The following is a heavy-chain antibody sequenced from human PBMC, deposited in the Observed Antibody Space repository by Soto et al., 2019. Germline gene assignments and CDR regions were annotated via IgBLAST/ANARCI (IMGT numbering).Heavy chain of an antibody. CDR3: AADLPGHGGGYEFDY. D-gene: IGHD2-15*01. CDR1: GFTFITAW. V-gene: IGHV3-15*07. CDR2: IKSKNDGGTT. Sequence: PGGSLRLSCASSGFTFITAWMNLVRQAPGKGLEWVGRIKSKNDGGTTDYAAPVKGRFTISRDDSKNTVYLQMNSLRTEDTALYYCAADLPGHGGGYEFDYWGQGTPVTVSS. J-gene: IGHJ4*01.